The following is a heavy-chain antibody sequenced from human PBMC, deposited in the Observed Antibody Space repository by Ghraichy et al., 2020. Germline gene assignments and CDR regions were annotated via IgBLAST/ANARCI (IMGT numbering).Heavy chain of an antibody. CDR2: ISGSGGST. D-gene: IGHD3-10*01. CDR1: GFTFSSYA. CDR3: AKDGYGSGSYYNVSYFDY. Sequence: GGSLRLSCAASGFTFSSYAMSWVRQAPGKGLEWVSAISGSGGSTYYADSVKGRFTISRDNSKNTLYLQMNSLRAEDTAVYYCAKDGYGSGSYYNVSYFDYWGQGTLVTVSS. J-gene: IGHJ4*02. V-gene: IGHV3-23*01.